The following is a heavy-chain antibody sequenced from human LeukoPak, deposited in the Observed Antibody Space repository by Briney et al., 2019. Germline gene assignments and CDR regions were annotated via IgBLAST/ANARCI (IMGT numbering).Heavy chain of an antibody. CDR1: GGSFSDYY. CDR3: ARVQLERRSTFDI. V-gene: IGHV4-34*01. CDR2: INHSGNT. D-gene: IGHD1-1*01. J-gene: IGHJ3*02. Sequence: SETLSLTCAVYGGSFSDYYWSWIRQPPGKGLEWIGEINHSGNTNYNPSLKSRVTISVDTSKNQFSPKQGSVTAADTAVYYCARVQLERRSTFDIWGQGTMVTVSS.